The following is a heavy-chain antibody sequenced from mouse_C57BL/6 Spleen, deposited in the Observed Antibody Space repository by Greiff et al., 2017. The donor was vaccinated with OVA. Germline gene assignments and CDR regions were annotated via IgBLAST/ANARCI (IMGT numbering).Heavy chain of an antibody. D-gene: IGHD1-1*01. CDR2: IDPETGGT. Sequence: QVQLQQSGAELVRPGASVTLSCKASGYTFTDYEMHWVKQTPVHGLEWIGAIDPETGGTAYNQKFKGKAILTADKSSSTAYMELRSLTSEDSAVYYCTRGITTVPYWHFDVWGTGTTVTVSS. J-gene: IGHJ1*03. V-gene: IGHV1-15*01. CDR1: GYTFTDYE. CDR3: TRGITTVPYWHFDV.